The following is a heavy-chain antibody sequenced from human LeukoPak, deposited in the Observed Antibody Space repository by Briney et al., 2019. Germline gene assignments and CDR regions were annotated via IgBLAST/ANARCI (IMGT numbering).Heavy chain of an antibody. CDR2: INHSGST. V-gene: IGHV4-34*01. J-gene: IGHJ4*02. CDR3: ARGDYSGPFDY. CDR1: GGSFSGYY. D-gene: IGHD1-26*01. Sequence: SETLSLTCAVYGGSFSGYYWSWIRQPPGKGPEWIGEINHSGSTNYNPSLKSRVTISVDTSKNQFSLKLSSVTAADTAVYYCARGDYSGPFDYWGQGTLVTVSS.